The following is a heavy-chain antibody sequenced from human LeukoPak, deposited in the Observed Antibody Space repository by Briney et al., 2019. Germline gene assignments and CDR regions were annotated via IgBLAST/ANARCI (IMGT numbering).Heavy chain of an antibody. CDR1: GVTFTSYT. CDR2: ISGSGGST. V-gene: IGHV3-23*01. Sequence: GGSLRLSCAASGVTFTSYTMSWVRQAPGKGREWVSAISGSGGSTHYADSVKGRFTISRDNSKNTLYLRMNSLSAEYTAVYYRPGYVSSTSCYGYWGQGTLGTVSS. J-gene: IGHJ4*02. D-gene: IGHD2-2*01. CDR3: PGYVSSTSCYGY.